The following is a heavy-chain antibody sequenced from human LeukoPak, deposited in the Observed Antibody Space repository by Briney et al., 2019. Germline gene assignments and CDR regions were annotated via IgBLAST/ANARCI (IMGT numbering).Heavy chain of an antibody. CDR3: ARGGSGYDLALDY. D-gene: IGHD5-12*01. Sequence: GGSLRLSCAASGFTFSSYAMHWVRQAPGKGLEWVAVISYDGSNKYYADSVKGRFTISRDNSKNTLYLQMNSLRAEDTAVYYCARGGSGYDLALDYWGQGTLATVSS. CDR1: GFTFSSYA. V-gene: IGHV3-30-3*01. CDR2: ISYDGSNK. J-gene: IGHJ4*02.